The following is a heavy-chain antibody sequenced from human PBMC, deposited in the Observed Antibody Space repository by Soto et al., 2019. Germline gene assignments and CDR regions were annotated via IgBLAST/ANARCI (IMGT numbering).Heavy chain of an antibody. CDR3: ARVIPGAEAWFDP. Sequence: ASVKVSCKAPGNTFTNFGVTWVREAPGQGLEWMGWISAYTDDPNYAQKFQGRVTMTIDTSTSTAYLDLRSLTSDDTAVYYCARVIPGAEAWFDPWGQGTLVTVYS. CDR1: GNTFTNFG. V-gene: IGHV1-18*01. CDR2: ISAYTDDP. J-gene: IGHJ5*02. D-gene: IGHD2-2*01.